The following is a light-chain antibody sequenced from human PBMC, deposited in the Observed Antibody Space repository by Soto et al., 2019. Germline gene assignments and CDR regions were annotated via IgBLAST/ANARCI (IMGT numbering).Light chain of an antibody. Sequence: IQMSPSPSSLSASVGAIVTMSCQASQDISNSLNWYQQKPGKAPKLLIYDASNLETGVPSRFSGSGSGTDFTFTISSLQPEDIATYYCQHCHSLPLTFGQGTLLEV. V-gene: IGKV1-33*01. J-gene: IGKJ5*01. CDR1: QDISNS. CDR2: DAS. CDR3: QHCHSLPLT.